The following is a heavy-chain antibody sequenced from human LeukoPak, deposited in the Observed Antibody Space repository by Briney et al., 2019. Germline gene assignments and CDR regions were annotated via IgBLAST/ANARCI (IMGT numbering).Heavy chain of an antibody. V-gene: IGHV1-2*02. CDR3: ARGYGSGSYYSRYGMDV. Sequence: ASVKVSCKASGYTFTGYYMHWVRQAPGQGLEWMGWINPNSGGTNYAQKFQGRVTMTRDTSISTAYMELSRLRYDDTAVYYCARGYGSGSYYSRYGMDVWGQGTTVTVSS. CDR2: INPNSGGT. J-gene: IGHJ6*02. D-gene: IGHD3-10*01. CDR1: GYTFTGYY.